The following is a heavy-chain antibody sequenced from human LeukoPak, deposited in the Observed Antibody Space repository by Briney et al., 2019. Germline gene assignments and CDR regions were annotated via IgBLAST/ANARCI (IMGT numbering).Heavy chain of an antibody. Sequence: GGSLRLSCAASGFTFSSYWMHWVRQAPGKGLVWVSRINSDGSSTSYADSVEGRFTISRDNAKNTLYLQMNSLRAEDTAVYYCARDLPITIFGVVTYGMDVWGQGTTVTVSS. V-gene: IGHV3-74*01. CDR2: INSDGSST. J-gene: IGHJ6*02. D-gene: IGHD3-3*01. CDR1: GFTFSSYW. CDR3: ARDLPITIFGVVTYGMDV.